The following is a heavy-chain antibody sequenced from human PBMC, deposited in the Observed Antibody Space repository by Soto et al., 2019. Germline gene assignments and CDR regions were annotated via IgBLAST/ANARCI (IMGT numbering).Heavy chain of an antibody. J-gene: IGHJ4*02. CDR3: ARGWEAYNSSLDY. Sequence: QVQLQQSGPVLVKPSQTLSLTCAISGDSVSSNSAAWNWIRQSPSRGVEWLGRTYYRSKWYNDYAVSVNSQISINPDTSKHQFPLQLNSVTPEDAAVYSCARGWEAYNSSLDYWGQGTLVTVSS. CDR1: GDSVSSNSAA. D-gene: IGHD6-13*01. CDR2: TYYRSKWYN. V-gene: IGHV6-1*01.